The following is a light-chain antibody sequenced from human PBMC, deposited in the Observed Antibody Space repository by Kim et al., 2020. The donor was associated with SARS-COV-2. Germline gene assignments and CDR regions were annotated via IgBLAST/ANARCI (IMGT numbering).Light chain of an antibody. J-gene: IGLJ3*02. CDR2: DVS. V-gene: IGLV2-14*03. Sequence: SGSPGQSITISCTGTSSDYVAWYQQHPGKAPKLMIYDVSKRPSGVSSRFSASKSGNTASLTISGLQAEDEAEYHCSSYTTSSTYVMFGGGTKLTVL. CDR3: SSYTTSSTYVM. CDR1: SSDY.